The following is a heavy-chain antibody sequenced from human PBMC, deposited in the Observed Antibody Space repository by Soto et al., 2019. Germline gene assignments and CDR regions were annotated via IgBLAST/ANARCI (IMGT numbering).Heavy chain of an antibody. V-gene: IGHV3-30-3*01. Sequence: PGGSLRLSCAASGFTFSSYAMHWVRQAPGKGLEWVAVISYDGSNKYYADSVKGRFTISRDNSKNTLYLQMNSLRAEDTAVYYCARDWVPSPGYWGQGTLVTVSS. CDR3: ARDWVPSPGY. D-gene: IGHD1-1*01. J-gene: IGHJ4*02. CDR2: ISYDGSNK. CDR1: GFTFSSYA.